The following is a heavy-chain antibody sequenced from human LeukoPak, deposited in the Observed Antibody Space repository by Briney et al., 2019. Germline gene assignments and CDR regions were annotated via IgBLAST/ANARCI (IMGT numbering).Heavy chain of an antibody. CDR2: IIPILGIA. CDR1: GGTFSSYA. CDR3: ACSTTGRYVY. D-gene: IGHD4-17*01. V-gene: IGHV1-69*04. Sequence: SVKVSCKASGGTFSSYAISWVRQAPGQGLEWMGRIIPILGIANYAQKFQGRVTITADKSTSTAYMELNSLRAEDTAVYYCACSTTGRYVYWGQGTLVTVSS. J-gene: IGHJ4*02.